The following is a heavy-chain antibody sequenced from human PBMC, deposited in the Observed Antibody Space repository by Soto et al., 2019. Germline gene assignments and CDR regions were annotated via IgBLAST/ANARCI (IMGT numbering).Heavy chain of an antibody. D-gene: IGHD6-6*01. V-gene: IGHV4-39*01. CDR1: GGSISSSSYY. CDR3: ARPGGSSDDNYYGMDV. CDR2: IYYSGST. Sequence: SETLSLTCTVSGGSISSSSYYWGWIRQPPGKGLEWIGSIYYSGSTYYNPSLKSRVIISVDTSKNQFSLKLSSVTAADTAVYYCARPGGSSDDNYYGMDVWGQGTTVTVSS. J-gene: IGHJ6*02.